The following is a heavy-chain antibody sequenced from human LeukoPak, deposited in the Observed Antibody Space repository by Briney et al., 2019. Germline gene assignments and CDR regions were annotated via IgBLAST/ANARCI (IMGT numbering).Heavy chain of an antibody. D-gene: IGHD3-10*01. CDR1: GGSISSYY. CDR2: IYYSGST. V-gene: IGHV4-59*08. CDR3: ARRLTIVRGVNNWFDP. J-gene: IGHJ5*02. Sequence: SETLSLTCTVSGGSISSYYWSWIRQPAGKGLEWIGYIYYSGSTNYNPSLKSRVTISVDTSRNQFSLKLSSVTAADTAVYYCARRLTIVRGVNNWFDPWGQGTLVTVSS.